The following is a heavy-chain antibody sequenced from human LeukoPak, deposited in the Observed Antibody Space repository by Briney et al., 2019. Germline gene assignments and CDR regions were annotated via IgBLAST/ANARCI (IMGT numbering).Heavy chain of an antibody. D-gene: IGHD1-1*01. Sequence: SETLSLTCTVSGGSISSSSYYWGWIRQPPGKGLEWIGSIYYSGSTYYNPSLKSRVTISVDTSKNQFSLKLSSVTAADTAVYYCAVESYYYYGMDVWGQGTTVAVSS. V-gene: IGHV4-39*01. CDR3: AVESYYYYGMDV. CDR1: GGSISSSSYY. CDR2: IYYSGST. J-gene: IGHJ6*02.